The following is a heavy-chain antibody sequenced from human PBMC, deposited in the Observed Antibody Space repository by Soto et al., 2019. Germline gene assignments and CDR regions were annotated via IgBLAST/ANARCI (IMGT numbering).Heavy chain of an antibody. J-gene: IGHJ5*02. CDR3: ERAESNLVATIFWFDP. Sequence: TLSLTCTVSGGSISSYYWSWIRQPPGKGLEWIGYIYYSGSTNYNPSLKSRVTISVDTSKNQFSLKLSSVTAADTAVYYCERAESNLVATIFWFDPWGQVTLVPVSS. D-gene: IGHD5-12*01. CDR2: IYYSGST. CDR1: GGSISSYY. V-gene: IGHV4-59*01.